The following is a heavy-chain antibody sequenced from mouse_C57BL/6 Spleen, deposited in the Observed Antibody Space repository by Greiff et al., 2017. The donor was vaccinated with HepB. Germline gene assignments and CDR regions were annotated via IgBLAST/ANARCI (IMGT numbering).Heavy chain of an antibody. V-gene: IGHV1-81*01. CDR3: AKGTTVVEDYAMDY. CDR2: IYPRSGNT. CDR1: GYTFTSYG. J-gene: IGHJ4*01. D-gene: IGHD1-1*01. Sequence: VQLQQSGAELARPGASVKLSCKASGYTFTSYGISWVKQRTGQGLEWMGEIYPRSGNTYYNEKFKGKATLTADKSSSTAYMELRSLTSEDSAVYFCAKGTTVVEDYAMDYWGQGTSVTVSS.